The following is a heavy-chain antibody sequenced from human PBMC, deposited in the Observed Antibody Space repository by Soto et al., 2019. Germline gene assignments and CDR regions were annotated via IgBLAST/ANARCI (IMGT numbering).Heavy chain of an antibody. CDR1: GYSFTDYH. Sequence: GASVKVSCKASGYSFTDYHIHWVRQAPGQGLGWLGRINPKSGGTSTAQKFQGWVTMTTDTSISTASMELTRLTSDDTAIYYCARGDSTDCSNGVCSFFYNHDMDVWGQGTTVTVS. D-gene: IGHD2-8*01. V-gene: IGHV1-2*04. CDR2: INPKSGGT. J-gene: IGHJ6*02. CDR3: ARGDSTDCSNGVCSFFYNHDMDV.